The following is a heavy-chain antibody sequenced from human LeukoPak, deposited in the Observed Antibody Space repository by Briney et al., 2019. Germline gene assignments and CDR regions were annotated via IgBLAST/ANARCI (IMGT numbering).Heavy chain of an antibody. D-gene: IGHD6-6*01. V-gene: IGHV3-9*01. Sequence: GGSLRLSCTASESTFDHAMHWVRQTPGKGLEWVSGIGWNSARTGYADSVRGRFTISRDNAKNSLYLRMNSLRAEDTAVYYCARDGARSSSSGVDAFDIWGQGTMVTVSS. CDR1: ESTFDHA. CDR3: ARDGARSSSSGVDAFDI. J-gene: IGHJ3*02. CDR2: IGWNSART.